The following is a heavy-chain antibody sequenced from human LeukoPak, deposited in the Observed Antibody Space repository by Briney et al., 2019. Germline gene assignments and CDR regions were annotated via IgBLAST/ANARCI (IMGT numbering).Heavy chain of an antibody. CDR3: ARGNGGYYSHFDY. D-gene: IGHD3-22*01. CDR2: IWYDGSNK. CDR1: GFTFSNNG. Sequence: GGSLRLSREASGFTFSNNGMHWVRQAPGKGLEWVAGIWYDGSNKYYADSVKGRFTISRDNSRNTLYLQMNSLRAEDTAVYYCARGNGGYYSHFDYWGQGTLVTVSS. J-gene: IGHJ4*02. V-gene: IGHV3-33*01.